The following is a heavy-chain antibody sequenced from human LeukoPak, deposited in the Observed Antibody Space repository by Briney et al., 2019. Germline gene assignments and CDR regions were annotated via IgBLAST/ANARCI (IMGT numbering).Heavy chain of an antibody. CDR1: GGSISSSNYY. CDR2: IYYSGNT. J-gene: IGHJ4*02. CDR3: AREAEITRFDY. Sequence: SETLSLTCTVSGGSISSSNYYWGWIRQPPGKGLEWIGSIYYSGNTYYNPSLTSRVTISVDTSKNQFSLQLNSVTPEDTAVYYCAREAEITRFDYWGQGTLVTVSS. D-gene: IGHD5-24*01. V-gene: IGHV4-39*07.